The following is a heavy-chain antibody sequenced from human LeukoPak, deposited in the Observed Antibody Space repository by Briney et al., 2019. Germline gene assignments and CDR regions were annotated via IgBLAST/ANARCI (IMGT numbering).Heavy chain of an antibody. CDR1: GGSISTYY. V-gene: IGHV4-59*01. D-gene: IGHD1-14*01. CDR2: IYDSGST. Sequence: SETLSLTCTVSGGSISTYYWSWIRQSPGKAMEWIGYIYDSGSTNYNPSLKSRVTISVDTSKNQFSLKLSSVTPADTAVYYCARLTVRRGYYYYGMDVWGQGTTVTVSS. J-gene: IGHJ6*02. CDR3: ARLTVRRGYYYYGMDV.